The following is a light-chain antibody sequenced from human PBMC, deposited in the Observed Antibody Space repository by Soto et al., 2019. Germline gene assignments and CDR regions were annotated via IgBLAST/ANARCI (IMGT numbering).Light chain of an antibody. Sequence: EIVMTQSPATFSLSPGERATLSCRSSQSVSDKLAWYQQKPGQAPRLLIYHASARATGIPARFSGSGSGTEFTLTISGLQSEDFAVYYCQQYNNWPPWKFGQGTKVDIK. CDR1: QSVSDK. CDR2: HAS. V-gene: IGKV3-15*01. J-gene: IGKJ1*01. CDR3: QQYNNWPPWK.